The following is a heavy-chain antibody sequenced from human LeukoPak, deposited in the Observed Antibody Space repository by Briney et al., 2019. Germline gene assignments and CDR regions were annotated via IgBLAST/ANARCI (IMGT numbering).Heavy chain of an antibody. CDR1: GFTFSSYA. D-gene: IGHD4-17*01. CDR3: ARARGYGDSYYFDY. CDR2: ISDSGDIT. V-gene: IGHV3-23*01. J-gene: IGHJ4*02. Sequence: GGSLRLSCAASGFTFSSYAMSWVRQAPGKGLEWVSGISDSGDITYYADSVKGRFTISRDNSKNTLYLQMNSLRAEDTAVYYCARARGYGDSYYFDYWGQGTLVTVSS.